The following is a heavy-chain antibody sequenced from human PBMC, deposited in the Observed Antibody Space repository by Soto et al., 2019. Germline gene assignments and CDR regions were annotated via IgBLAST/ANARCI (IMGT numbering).Heavy chain of an antibody. CDR3: ARHHPRTLAALEIPFDF. CDR1: GGSVTSYH. V-gene: IGHV4-59*02. D-gene: IGHD6-25*01. CDR2: TSYTGNT. Sequence: SETLSLTWFVSGGSVTSYHWSWIRQFPGKGLEWIAYTSYTGNTNYNPSLKSRVTISVDTSKNQLSLKLTSVTAADTAVYFCARHHPRTLAALEIPFDFWGKGTLVTVSS. J-gene: IGHJ4*02.